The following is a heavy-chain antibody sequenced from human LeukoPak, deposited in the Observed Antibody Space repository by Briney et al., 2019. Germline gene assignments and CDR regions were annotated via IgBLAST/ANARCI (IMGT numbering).Heavy chain of an antibody. CDR1: GGSISSYY. J-gene: IGHJ6*02. CDR2: IYYSGST. Sequence: KPSETLSLTCTVSGGSISSYYWSRIRQPPGKGLEWIGYIYYSGSTNYNPSLKSRVTISVDTSKNQFSLKLSSVTAADTAVYYCARTAGNYYYYGMDVWGQGTTVTVSS. V-gene: IGHV4-59*08. D-gene: IGHD2-21*02. CDR3: ARTAGNYYYYGMDV.